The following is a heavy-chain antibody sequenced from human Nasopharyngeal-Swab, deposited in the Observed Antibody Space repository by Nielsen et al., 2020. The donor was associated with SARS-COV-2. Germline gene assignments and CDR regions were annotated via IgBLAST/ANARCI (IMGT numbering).Heavy chain of an antibody. D-gene: IGHD3-3*01. V-gene: IGHV3-48*03. CDR2: ISSSGSTI. J-gene: IGHJ2*01. CDR1: GFTFSSYE. Sequence: GESLKISCAASGFTFSSYEMNWVRQAPGKGLEWVSYISSSGSTIYYADSVKSRFTISRDNAKNSLYLQMNSLRAEDTAVYYCARVDRITIFGVAPWAHWYFDLWGRGTLVTVSS. CDR3: ARVDRITIFGVAPWAHWYFDL.